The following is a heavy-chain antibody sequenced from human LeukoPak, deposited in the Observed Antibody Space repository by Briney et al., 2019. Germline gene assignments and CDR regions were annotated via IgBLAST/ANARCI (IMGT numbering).Heavy chain of an antibody. D-gene: IGHD6-13*01. CDR1: GYTFTSYY. V-gene: IGHV1-46*01. Sequence: ASVKVSCKASGYTFTSYYMHWVRQAPGQGLEWMGIINPSGGSTSYAQKFQGRVTMTRDTSTSTVYMELSSLKSEDTAVYYCAKALSSSWSTLNYYDYMDVWGKGTTVTVSS. J-gene: IGHJ6*03. CDR3: AKALSSSWSTLNYYDYMDV. CDR2: INPSGGST.